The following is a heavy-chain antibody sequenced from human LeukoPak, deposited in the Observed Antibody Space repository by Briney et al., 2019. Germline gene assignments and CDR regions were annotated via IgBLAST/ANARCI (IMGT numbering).Heavy chain of an antibody. Sequence: GGPLRLSCLGSGFSFSTAGIHWVRLAPGKGLEWVTHIRFDGTNIHYVDSVKGRFTVSRDNSKNTVYLQMNNVRPEDTALYYCAKETTFAYYDTFEYWGRGTVVTVSS. V-gene: IGHV3-30*02. D-gene: IGHD3-16*01. CDR3: AKETTFAYYDTFEY. J-gene: IGHJ3*01. CDR2: IRFDGTNI. CDR1: GFSFSTAG.